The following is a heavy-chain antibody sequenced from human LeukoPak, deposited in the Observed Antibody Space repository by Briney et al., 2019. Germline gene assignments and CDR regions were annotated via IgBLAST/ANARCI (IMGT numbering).Heavy chain of an antibody. CDR3: AGGRYCSSTSCYGPGGFDP. CDR1: GFTFSDYY. D-gene: IGHD2-2*01. V-gene: IGHV3-11*01. CDR2: ISSSGSTI. J-gene: IGHJ5*02. Sequence: PGGSLRLSCAASGFTFSDYYMSWIRQAPGRGLEWVSYISSSGSTIYYADSVKGRFTISRDNAKNSLYLQMNSLRAEDTAVYYCAGGRYCSSTSCYGPGGFDPWGQGTLVTVSS.